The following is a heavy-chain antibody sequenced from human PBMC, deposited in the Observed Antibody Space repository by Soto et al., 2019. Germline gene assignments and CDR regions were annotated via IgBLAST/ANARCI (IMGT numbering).Heavy chain of an antibody. V-gene: IGHV1-69*06. CDR1: GSTFSSYA. Sequence: SVKVSCKASGSTFSSYAISWVRQAPGQGLEWMGGIIPIFGTANYAQKFQGRVTITADKSTSTAYMELSSLRSEDTAVYYCASKTIEGGLRFLEWSPPYYYYGMDVWGQGTTVTVSS. J-gene: IGHJ6*02. D-gene: IGHD3-3*01. CDR2: IIPIFGTA. CDR3: ASKTIEGGLRFLEWSPPYYYYGMDV.